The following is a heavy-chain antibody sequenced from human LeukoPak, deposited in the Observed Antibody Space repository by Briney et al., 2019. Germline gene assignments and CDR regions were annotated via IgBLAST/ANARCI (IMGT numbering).Heavy chain of an antibody. Sequence: GGSLRLSCAASGFTFSSYSMNWVRQAPGKGLEWVSSISSSSSYIYYADSVKGRFTISRDNAKNSLYLQMNSLRAEDTAVYYCARDLSYSSSSGGAFDIWGQGTMVTFSS. D-gene: IGHD6-6*01. V-gene: IGHV3-21*01. J-gene: IGHJ3*02. CDR2: ISSSSSYI. CDR1: GFTFSSYS. CDR3: ARDLSYSSSSGGAFDI.